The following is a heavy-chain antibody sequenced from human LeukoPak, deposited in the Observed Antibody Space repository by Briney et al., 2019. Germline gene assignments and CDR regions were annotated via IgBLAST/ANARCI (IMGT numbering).Heavy chain of an antibody. J-gene: IGHJ6*03. Sequence: GGTLRLSCAASGFTFSSYAMSWVRQAPGKGLEWVSAISGSGGSTYYADSVKGRFTISRDNSKNTLYLQMNSLRAEDTAVYYCAKRRGLELLYYYYMDVWGKGTTVTVSS. D-gene: IGHD1-7*01. CDR3: AKRRGLELLYYYYMDV. CDR1: GFTFSSYA. CDR2: ISGSGGST. V-gene: IGHV3-23*01.